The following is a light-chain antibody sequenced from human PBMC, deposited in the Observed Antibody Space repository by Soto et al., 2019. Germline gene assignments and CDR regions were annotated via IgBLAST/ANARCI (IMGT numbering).Light chain of an antibody. Sequence: SVLTQPPSMPAAPGQKVTISCSGSSANIGGNSVSWYQQLPVTAPKLLIYDDNKRPSGIPDRFSGSKSGTSATLGITGFQTGDEADYYCGSWDSSLSAYVFGTGTKVTVL. J-gene: IGLJ1*01. CDR2: DDN. CDR1: SANIGGNS. V-gene: IGLV1-51*01. CDR3: GSWDSSLSAYV.